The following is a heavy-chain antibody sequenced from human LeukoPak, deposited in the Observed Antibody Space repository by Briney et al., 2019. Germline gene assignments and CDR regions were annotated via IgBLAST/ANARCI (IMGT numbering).Heavy chain of an antibody. J-gene: IGHJ6*02. V-gene: IGHV3-23*01. CDR3: ARDRYGSGYGMDV. CDR1: GFTFSSDA. D-gene: IGHD3-10*01. Sequence: GGSLRLSCAASGFTFSSDAMSWVRQAPGKGLERVSTISGSGTSTYYADSVKGRFTISRDNAKNSLYLQMNSLRAEDTAVYYCARDRYGSGYGMDVWGQGTTVTVSS. CDR2: ISGSGTST.